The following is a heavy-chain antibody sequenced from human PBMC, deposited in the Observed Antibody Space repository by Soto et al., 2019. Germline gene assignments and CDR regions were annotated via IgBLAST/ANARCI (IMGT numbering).Heavy chain of an antibody. V-gene: IGHV1-18*01. CDR2: ISAYNGNT. J-gene: IGHJ4*02. CDR1: SYTFTSYG. D-gene: IGHD6-19*01. Sequence: ASVKVSCKASSYTFTSYGISWVRQAPGQGLEWMGWISAYNGNTNYAQKLQGRVTMTTDTSTSTAYMELRSLRSDDTAVYYCARYSGIVVAGTHFDYWGQGTLVTVSS. CDR3: ARYSGIVVAGTHFDY.